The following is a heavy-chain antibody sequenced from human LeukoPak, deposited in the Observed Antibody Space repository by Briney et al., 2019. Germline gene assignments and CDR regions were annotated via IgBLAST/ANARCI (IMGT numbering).Heavy chain of an antibody. CDR1: GFTFSSYS. V-gene: IGHV3-21*01. J-gene: IGHJ3*02. Sequence: KTGGSLRLSCAASGFTFSSYSMNWVRQAPGKGLEWVSSISSGTSYISYADSVSGRFTISRDDAKNSLYLQMNSLRAEDTALYYCTREAAGMTAFDIWGQGTMVTVSS. D-gene: IGHD6-13*01. CDR2: ISSGTSYI. CDR3: TREAAGMTAFDI.